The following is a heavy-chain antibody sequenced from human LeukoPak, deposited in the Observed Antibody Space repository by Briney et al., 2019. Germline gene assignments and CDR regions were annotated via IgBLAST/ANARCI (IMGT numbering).Heavy chain of an antibody. CDR3: ARDLGYSSGHGLDV. J-gene: IGHJ6*02. CDR1: GFTFTDSA. D-gene: IGHD6-19*01. V-gene: IGHV3-30*02. CDR2: IRSGGSNE. Sequence: GGSLRLSCAASGFTFTDSAMHWVRRAPGAGLEWVAHIRSGGSNEYYADSVKGRFTIYRDNAKNMLYLQMNRLSAEDTAMYYCARDLGYSSGHGLDVWGQGTTVTVSS.